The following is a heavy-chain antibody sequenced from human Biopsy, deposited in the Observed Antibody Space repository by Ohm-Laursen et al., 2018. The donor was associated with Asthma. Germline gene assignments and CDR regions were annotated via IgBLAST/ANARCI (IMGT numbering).Heavy chain of an antibody. CDR1: GFVLSQCG. CDR3: ARAKSGSFYSPDDY. Sequence: SLRLSCAASGFVLSQCGMHWVRQGPGKGLEWVALVSSDGHNKYYEDSVKGRFTISRDNSKNTLYLQMNSLRVEDTAVFYCARAKSGSFYSPDDYWGQGTLVTVSS. J-gene: IGHJ4*02. V-gene: IGHV3-33*08. D-gene: IGHD1-26*01. CDR2: VSSDGHNK.